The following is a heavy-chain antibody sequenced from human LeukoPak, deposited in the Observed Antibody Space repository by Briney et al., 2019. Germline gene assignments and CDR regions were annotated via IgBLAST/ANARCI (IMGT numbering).Heavy chain of an antibody. CDR2: MNPNSGNT. D-gene: IGHD3-3*01. J-gene: IGHJ6*02. V-gene: IGHV1-8*01. CDR1: GYTCTSYD. Sequence: ASVKVSCKASGYTCTSYDINWVRQATGQGLEWMGWMNPNSGNTGYAQKFQGRVTMTRNTSISTAYMELSSLRSEDTAVYYCARHRSRRLRFLEWFEGGMDVWGQGTTVTVSS. CDR3: ARHRSRRLRFLEWFEGGMDV.